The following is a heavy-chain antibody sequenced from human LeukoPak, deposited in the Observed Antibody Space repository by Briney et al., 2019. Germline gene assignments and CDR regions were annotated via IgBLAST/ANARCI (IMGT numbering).Heavy chain of an antibody. D-gene: IGHD4-17*01. CDR2: INHSGST. J-gene: IGHJ4*02. CDR3: AKDANYGDYVIGY. Sequence: SETLSLTCAVYGGSFSGYYWSWIRQPPGKGPEWIGEINHSGSTNYNPSLKSRVTISVDTSKNQFSLKLSSVTAADTAVYYCAKDANYGDYVIGYWGQGTLVTVSS. CDR1: GGSFSGYY. V-gene: IGHV4-34*01.